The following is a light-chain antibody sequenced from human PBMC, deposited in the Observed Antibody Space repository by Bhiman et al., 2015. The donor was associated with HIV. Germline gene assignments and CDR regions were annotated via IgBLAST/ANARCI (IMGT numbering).Light chain of an antibody. CDR2: ADK. Sequence: SYELTQPPSVSVSPGQTATITCSGDKLGNKFTSWYQQKPGQSPIQVIHADKNRPSWVPERFSASNSGNTATLTISETQAVDEADYFCQAWDSNSAVFGTGTKVSVL. CDR1: KLGNKF. CDR3: QAWDSNSAV. J-gene: IGLJ1*01. V-gene: IGLV3-1*01.